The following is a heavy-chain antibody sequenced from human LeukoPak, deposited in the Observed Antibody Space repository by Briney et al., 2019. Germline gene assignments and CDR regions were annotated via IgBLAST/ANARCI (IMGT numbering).Heavy chain of an antibody. V-gene: IGHV4-30-4*08. D-gene: IGHD2-15*01. CDR1: GGSISSGDYY. CDR3: ARNYCSGGSCYPHDAFDI. J-gene: IGHJ3*02. Sequence: TSETLSLTCTVSGGSISSGDYYWSWIRQPPGKGLEWIVYIYYSGSTYYNPSLKSRVTISVDTSKNQFSLKLSSVTAADTAVYYCARNYCSGGSCYPHDAFDIWGQGTMVTVSS. CDR2: IYYSGST.